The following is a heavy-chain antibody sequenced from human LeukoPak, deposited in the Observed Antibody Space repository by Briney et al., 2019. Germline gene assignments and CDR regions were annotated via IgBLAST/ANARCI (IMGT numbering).Heavy chain of an antibody. CDR3: ARASNTLYGGQFFDS. CDR1: GYTFTGNN. V-gene: IGHV1-2*02. CDR2: IHVKNGDT. Sequence: ASVKVSCKASGYTFTGNNIHWVRQAPGQGLECLGWIHVKNGDTNYEQNFRGRVTMTMDTSTSTAYMELSGPRSDDTAVYYCARASNTLYGGQFFDSWGQGTLVAVSS. J-gene: IGHJ4*02. D-gene: IGHD2-15*01.